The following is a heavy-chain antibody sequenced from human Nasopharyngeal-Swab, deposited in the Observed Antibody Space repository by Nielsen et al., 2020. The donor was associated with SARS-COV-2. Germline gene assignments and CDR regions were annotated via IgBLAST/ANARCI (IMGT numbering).Heavy chain of an antibody. CDR3: AATTSTSGGYYGLDV. Sequence: SAMVSCNASGLTFTNSAMQRERQARGQRLEWIGWVVVGSANTNYAQRCQERVTITGNMSTSTTYKELSSLRSEDTAVYYCAATTSTSGGYYGLDVWGQGTTVTVSS. CDR2: VVVGSANT. V-gene: IGHV1-58*02. CDR1: GLTFTNSA. D-gene: IGHD2-2*01. J-gene: IGHJ6*02.